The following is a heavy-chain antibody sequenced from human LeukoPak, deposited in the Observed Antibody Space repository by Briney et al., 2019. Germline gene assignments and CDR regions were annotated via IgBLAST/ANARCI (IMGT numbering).Heavy chain of an antibody. D-gene: IGHD3-22*01. V-gene: IGHV4-39*07. CDR3: ARGGTSYYDGYDY. CDR2: IYSSGST. J-gene: IGHJ4*02. CDR1: GGSISSSSYY. Sequence: SETLSLTCTVSGGSISSSSYYWGWIRQPPGKGLEWIGFIYSSGSTSYNPSLKSRLTISVDTSKDRFSLKLSSVTAADTAVYYCARGGTSYYDGYDYWGQGTLVTVSS.